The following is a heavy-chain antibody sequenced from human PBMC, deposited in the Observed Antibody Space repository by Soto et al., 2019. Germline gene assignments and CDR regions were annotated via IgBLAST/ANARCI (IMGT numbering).Heavy chain of an antibody. Sequence: GASVKVSCKASGYTFTSYGISWVRQAPGQGLEWMGWISAYNGNTNYAQKLQGRVTMTTDTSTSTAYMELRSLRSDDTAVYYCARDKVDGSSSWFEDWFDPWGQGTLVTVSS. D-gene: IGHD6-13*01. CDR1: GYTFTSYG. V-gene: IGHV1-18*01. CDR2: ISAYNGNT. J-gene: IGHJ5*02. CDR3: ARDKVDGSSSWFEDWFDP.